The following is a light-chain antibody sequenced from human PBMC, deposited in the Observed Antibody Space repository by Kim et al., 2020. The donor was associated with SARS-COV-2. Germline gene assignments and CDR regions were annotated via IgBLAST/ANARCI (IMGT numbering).Light chain of an antibody. J-gene: IGKJ1*01. CDR3: QQYGSSPWT. CDR1: QSVISNY. V-gene: IGKV3-20*01. CDR2: GAS. Sequence: SPGERATLSCRASQSVISNYLAWYQQKPGQAPRLLIYGASSTATGIPDRFTGSGSGTEFTLSISRLEPEDSAVYYCQQYGSSPWTFGLGTKVDIK.